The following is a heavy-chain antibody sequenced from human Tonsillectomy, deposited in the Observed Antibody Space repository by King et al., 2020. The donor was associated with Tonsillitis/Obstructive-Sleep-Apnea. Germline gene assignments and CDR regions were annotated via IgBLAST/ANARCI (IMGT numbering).Heavy chain of an antibody. V-gene: IGHV4-59*08. D-gene: IGHD3-3*01. Sequence: VQLQESGPGLVKPSETLSLTCTVSGGSISNYYWSWIRQPPGKGLEWIGYIYYSGSTNYNPSLKSRVTISVDTSKNQFSLNLSSVTAADTAVYYCAGHSGGFWNGLRPHYFDYWGQGTLVTVSS. J-gene: IGHJ4*02. CDR3: AGHSGGFWNGLRPHYFDY. CDR1: GGSISNYY. CDR2: IYYSGST.